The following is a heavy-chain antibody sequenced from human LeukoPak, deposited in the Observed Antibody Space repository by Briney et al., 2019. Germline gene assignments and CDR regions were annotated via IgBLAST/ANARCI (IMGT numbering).Heavy chain of an antibody. J-gene: IGHJ6*02. CDR2: ISYDGSNK. CDR3: AKASFGGGMDV. V-gene: IGHV3-30*18. D-gene: IGHD3-10*01. Sequence: GGSLRLSCAASGFTFSSYGMHWVRQAPGKGLEWVAVISYDGSNKYYADSVKGRFTISIDNSKNTLYLQMNSLRAEDTAVYYCAKASFGGGMDVWGQGTTVTVSS. CDR1: GFTFSSYG.